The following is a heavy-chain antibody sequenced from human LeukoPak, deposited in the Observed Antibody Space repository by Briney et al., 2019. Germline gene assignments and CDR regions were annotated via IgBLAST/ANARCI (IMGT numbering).Heavy chain of an antibody. Sequence: PSETLSLTCAVYGGSFSGYYWSWIRQPPGKGLEWIGSVYYTGVTSTNPFFRSRMSISVDTSKNQFSLNLTSVTAADAAVYYCARERSSSGGHNWFDPWGQGTLVTVSS. J-gene: IGHJ5*02. CDR2: VYYTGVT. CDR3: ARERSSSGGHNWFDP. V-gene: IGHV4-34*10. D-gene: IGHD4-23*01. CDR1: GGSFSGYY.